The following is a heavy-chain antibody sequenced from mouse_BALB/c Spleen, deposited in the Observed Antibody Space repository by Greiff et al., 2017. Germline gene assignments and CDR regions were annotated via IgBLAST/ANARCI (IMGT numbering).Heavy chain of an antibody. J-gene: IGHJ2*01. CDR2: INPSNGRT. Sequence: VKLQQPGAELVKPGASVKLSCKASGYTFTSYWMHWVKQRPGQGLEWIGEINPSNGRTNYNEKFKSKATLTVDKSSSTAYMQLSSLTSEDSAVYYCASGGILDYWGQGTTLTVSS. CDR3: ASGGILDY. V-gene: IGHV1S81*02. CDR1: GYTFTSYW.